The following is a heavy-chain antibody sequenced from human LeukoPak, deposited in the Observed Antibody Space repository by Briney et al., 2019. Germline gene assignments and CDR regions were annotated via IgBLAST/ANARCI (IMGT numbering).Heavy chain of an antibody. CDR2: IIPIFGTA. CDR1: GGTFSSYA. CDR3: ASALKYALRGATGAFDI. V-gene: IGHV1-69*05. J-gene: IGHJ3*02. D-gene: IGHD1-26*01. Sequence: SVKVSCKASGGTFSSYAISWVRQAPGQGLEWMGRIIPIFGTANYAQKFQGRVTMTRDTSISTAYMELSRLRSDDTAVYYCASALKYALRGATGAFDIWGQGTMVTVSS.